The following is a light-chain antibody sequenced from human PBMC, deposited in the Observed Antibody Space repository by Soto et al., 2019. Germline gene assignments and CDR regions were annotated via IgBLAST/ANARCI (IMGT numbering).Light chain of an antibody. CDR3: QKYNSASWT. CDR1: QGISNY. Sequence: DIQMTQSPSSLSASVGDRVTITCRAIQGISNYLAWYQQKPGKVPKLLIYAASTLQSGVPSRFSGSGSGTDLTLTISSLQPEDVATYYCQKYNSASWTFGQGTKVEIK. V-gene: IGKV1-27*01. CDR2: AAS. J-gene: IGKJ1*01.